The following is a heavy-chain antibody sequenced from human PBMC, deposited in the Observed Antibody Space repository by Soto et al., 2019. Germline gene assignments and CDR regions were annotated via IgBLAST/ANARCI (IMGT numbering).Heavy chain of an antibody. Sequence: GGSLRLSCAASGFTFSSYGMHWVRQAPGKGLEWVAVISYEGGSKDYADSVKGRFTISRDNSKNTLYLQMSSLRAEDTAVYYCVKWGIRRWTSYFYAMDVWGQGTTVTVSS. J-gene: IGHJ6*02. CDR2: ISYEGGSK. V-gene: IGHV3-30*18. CDR1: GFTFSSYG. D-gene: IGHD5-18*01. CDR3: VKWGIRRWTSYFYAMDV.